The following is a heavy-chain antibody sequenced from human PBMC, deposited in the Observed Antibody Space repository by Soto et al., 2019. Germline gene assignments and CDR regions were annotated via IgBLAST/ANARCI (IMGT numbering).Heavy chain of an antibody. V-gene: IGHV3-15*01. CDR2: IKSKADGGTI. CDR3: TTYLTIFGDFQGY. Sequence: GGSLRLSCATSGFTFSNAWMTWVRQAPGKGLEWVGRIKSKADGGTIDYAASVKGRLTISRDDSENTLFLQMNSLKTEDTAVYYCTTYLTIFGDFQGYWGQGTVVTVSS. J-gene: IGHJ4*02. CDR1: GFTFSNAW. D-gene: IGHD3-3*01.